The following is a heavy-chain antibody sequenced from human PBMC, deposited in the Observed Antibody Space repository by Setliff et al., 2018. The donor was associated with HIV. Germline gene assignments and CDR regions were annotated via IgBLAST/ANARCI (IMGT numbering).Heavy chain of an antibody. CDR3: ARARTPYYYDSSAYYFNYYYMDV. V-gene: IGHV4-59*01. D-gene: IGHD3-22*01. J-gene: IGHJ6*03. CDR2: IYYSGST. CDR1: GDSSSNDY. Sequence: PSETLSLTCTVSGDSSSNDYWTWVRQPPGKGLEWIGEIYYSGSTNYNPSLKSRVTISVDTSKNQFSLKLSSVTAADTAVYYCARARTPYYYDSSAYYFNYYYMDVWGKGTTVTVSS.